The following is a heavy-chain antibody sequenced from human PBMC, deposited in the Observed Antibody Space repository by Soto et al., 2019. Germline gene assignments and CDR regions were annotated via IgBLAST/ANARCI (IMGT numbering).Heavy chain of an antibody. Sequence: SETLSLTCTVSVGSISSYYWSWIRQPPGKGLEWIGYIYYSGSANYNPSLKSRVTISVDTSKNQFSLKLSSVTAADTAVYYCAREGGYSYGYVRYFDYWGQGTLVTVSS. J-gene: IGHJ4*02. CDR1: VGSISSYY. V-gene: IGHV4-59*13. CDR2: IYYSGSA. CDR3: AREGGYSYGYVRYFDY. D-gene: IGHD5-18*01.